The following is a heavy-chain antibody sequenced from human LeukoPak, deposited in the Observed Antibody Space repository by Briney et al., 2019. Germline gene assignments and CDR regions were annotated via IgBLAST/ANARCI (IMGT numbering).Heavy chain of an antibody. CDR1: GFTFSSYW. CDR2: INSDGSST. J-gene: IGHJ5*02. V-gene: IGHV3-74*01. CDR3: AREIGQYNWFDP. Sequence: GGSLRLSCAASGFTFSSYWMHWVRQAPGEGLVWVSRINSDGSSTSYADSVKGRFTISRDNAKNTLYLQMNSLRAEDTAVYYCAREIGQYNWFDPWGQGTLVTVSS. D-gene: IGHD3-22*01.